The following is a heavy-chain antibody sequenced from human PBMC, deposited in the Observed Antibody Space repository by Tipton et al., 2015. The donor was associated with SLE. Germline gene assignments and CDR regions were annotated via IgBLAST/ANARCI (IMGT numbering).Heavy chain of an antibody. D-gene: IGHD5-12*01. CDR1: GFTFSNAW. J-gene: IGHJ4*02. CDR3: TTKRKWLRFYDY. CDR2: IKSKTDGGTT. V-gene: IGHV3-15*01. Sequence: GSLRLSCAASGFTFSNAWMSWVRQAPGKGLEWVGRIKSKTDGGTTDYAAPVKGKFTISRDDSKNTLYLQMNSLKTEDTAVYYCTTKRKWLRFYDYWGQGTLVTVSS.